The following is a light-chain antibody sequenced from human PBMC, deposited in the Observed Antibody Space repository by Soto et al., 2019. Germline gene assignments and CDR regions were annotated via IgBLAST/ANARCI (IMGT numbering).Light chain of an antibody. Sequence: EMVLTQSPGTLSLSPGERATLSCRASHSVTSDFLAWYQQKPGQAPRLLIYAASSRATDIPDRFSGSGSGTDFTLTISRLEPEDFAVYYCQQYGSSPPYTFGQGTKLEIK. CDR2: AAS. CDR1: HSVTSDF. CDR3: QQYGSSPPYT. J-gene: IGKJ2*01. V-gene: IGKV3-20*01.